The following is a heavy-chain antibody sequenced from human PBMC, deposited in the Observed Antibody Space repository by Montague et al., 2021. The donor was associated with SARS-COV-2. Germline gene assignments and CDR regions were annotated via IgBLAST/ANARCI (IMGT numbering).Heavy chain of an antibody. CDR3: AKFPQRNYDILIDDAFDI. V-gene: IGHV3-9*03. J-gene: IGHJ3*02. CDR1: GFTFDDYA. CDR2: ISWNSGSI. Sequence: SLRLSCAASGFTFDDYAMHWVRQAPGKGLEWVSGISWNSGSIGYADSVKGRFTISRDNAKNSLYLQMNSLRAEDMALYYCAKFPQRNYDILIDDAFDIWGQGTMVTVSS. D-gene: IGHD3-9*01.